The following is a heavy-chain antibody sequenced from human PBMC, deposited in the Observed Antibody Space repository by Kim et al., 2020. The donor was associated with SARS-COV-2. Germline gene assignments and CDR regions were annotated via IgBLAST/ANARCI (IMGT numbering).Heavy chain of an antibody. CDR3: ARPARFYDILTGYYRPGEFDY. D-gene: IGHD3-9*01. Sequence: GESLKISFKGSGYSFTSYWIGWVRQMPGKGLEWMGIIYPSDSETRYSPSFQGQVTISADKSISTAYLQWSSLKASDTAIYYCARPARFYDILTGYYRPGEFDYWGQGTLVTVSS. V-gene: IGHV5-51*01. CDR1: GYSFTSYW. CDR2: IYPSDSET. J-gene: IGHJ4*02.